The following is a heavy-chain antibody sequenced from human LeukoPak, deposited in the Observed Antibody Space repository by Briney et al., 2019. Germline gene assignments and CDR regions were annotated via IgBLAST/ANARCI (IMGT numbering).Heavy chain of an antibody. V-gene: IGHV3-48*01. J-gene: IGHJ4*02. D-gene: IGHD2-2*01. CDR2: ISSSSSTI. CDR3: ARDECSSTSCSFDY. CDR1: GFTFSSYS. Sequence: GGSLRLSCAASGFTFSSYSMNWVRQAPGKGLEWVSYISSSSSTIYYADSVKGRFTISRDNAKNSLYLQMNSLRAEDTAVYCCARDECSSTSCSFDYWGQGTLVTVSS.